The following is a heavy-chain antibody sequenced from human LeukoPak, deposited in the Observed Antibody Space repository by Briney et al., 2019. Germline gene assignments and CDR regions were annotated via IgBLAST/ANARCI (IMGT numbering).Heavy chain of an antibody. CDR1: GASVNSDSYY. CDR2: IFNSGTT. J-gene: IGHJ4*02. V-gene: IGHV4-30-4*08. CDR3: ADTYGN. D-gene: IGHD5-18*01. Sequence: SETRSLTCTVTGASVNSDSYYWSWIRQPPGQGLEWIGYIFNSGTTYYIPSLRSRVIISLDTSKNQFSLKMSSVTAADTAVYFCADTYGNWGQGTLVTVSS.